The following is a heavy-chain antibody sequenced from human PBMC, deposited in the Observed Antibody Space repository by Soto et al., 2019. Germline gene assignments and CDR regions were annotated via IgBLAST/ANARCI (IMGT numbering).Heavy chain of an antibody. V-gene: IGHV4-59*03. J-gene: IGHJ4*02. Sequence: QVQLQESGPGLVKPSETLSLTCSVSGGSISTFHWSWIRQPPGKGPEWIGYVYYTGSTNYNPSFTSRVTISVDTSKNQFSLKLTSVTAADTAVYYCVRWVGHFDFWGQGTLVTVS. CDR2: VYYTGST. CDR3: VRWVGHFDF. CDR1: GGSISTFH. D-gene: IGHD1-26*01.